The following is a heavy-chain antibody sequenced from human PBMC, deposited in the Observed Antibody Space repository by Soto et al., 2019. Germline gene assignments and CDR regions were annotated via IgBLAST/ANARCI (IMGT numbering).Heavy chain of an antibody. D-gene: IGHD3-10*01. CDR1: GGSFSGYY. CDR2: INHSGSK. V-gene: IGHV4-34*01. Sequence: SETLSLTGAVYGGSFSGYYCSWIRQPPWKGLEWIGEINHSGSKNYNPSLKSRVTISVDTSKNQFSLKLSSVTAADTAVYYCARGSSIWFRDRYYFDYWGQGTLVTVSS. J-gene: IGHJ4*02. CDR3: ARGSSIWFRDRYYFDY.